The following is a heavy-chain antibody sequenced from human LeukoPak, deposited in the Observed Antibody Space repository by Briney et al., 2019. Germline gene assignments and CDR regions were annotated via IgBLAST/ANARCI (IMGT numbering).Heavy chain of an antibody. CDR3: AHPGTDSYYYDSSGYGPDAFDI. CDR1: GFSLSTSGVG. J-gene: IGHJ3*02. Sequence: SGPTLVKPTQTLTLTCTFSGFSLSTSGVGAGWIRQPPGKALEWLALIYWDDDKRYSPSLKSRLTITKDTSKNQVVLTMTNMDPVDTATYYCAHPGTDSYYYDSSGYGPDAFDIWGQGTMVTVSS. V-gene: IGHV2-5*02. CDR2: IYWDDDK. D-gene: IGHD3-22*01.